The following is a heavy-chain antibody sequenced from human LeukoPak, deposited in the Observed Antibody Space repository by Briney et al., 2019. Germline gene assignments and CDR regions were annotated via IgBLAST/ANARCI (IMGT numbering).Heavy chain of an antibody. CDR3: ARDTSNTSWLFPDY. J-gene: IGHJ4*02. V-gene: IGHV1-2*04. CDR1: GYTFTGYY. CDR2: INPNSGGT. D-gene: IGHD2-2*01. Sequence: ASVKVSCKASGYTFTGYYMHWVRQAPGQGLEWMGWINPNSGGTNYAQKFQGWVTMTRDTSISTAYMELSRLRSDDTAVYYCARDTSNTSWLFPDYWGQGTLVTVSS.